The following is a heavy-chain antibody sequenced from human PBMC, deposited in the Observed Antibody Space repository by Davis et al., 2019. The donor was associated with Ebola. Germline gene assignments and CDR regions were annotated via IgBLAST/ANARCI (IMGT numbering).Heavy chain of an antibody. CDR3: ARGGPAEVDDDEDYGMDV. CDR1: GYTFTSYG. D-gene: IGHD1-1*01. J-gene: IGHJ6*02. CDR2: ISAYNGNT. Sequence: ASVKVSCKASGYTFTSYGISWVRQAPGQGLEWMGWISAYNGNTNYAQKLQGRVTMTTDTSTSTAYMELRSLRSEDTAVYYCARGGPAEVDDDEDYGMDVWGQGTTVTVSS. V-gene: IGHV1-18*01.